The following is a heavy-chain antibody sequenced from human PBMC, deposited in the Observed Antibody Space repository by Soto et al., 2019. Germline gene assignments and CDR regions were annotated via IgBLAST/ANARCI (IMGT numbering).Heavy chain of an antibody. CDR2: ISSSGSTI. V-gene: IGHV3-11*01. CDR1: GFTFSDYY. J-gene: IGHJ4*02. Sequence: HVQLVESGGGLVKPGGSLRLSCAASGFTFSDYYISWIRQAPRKGLEWVSYISSSGSTIYYADSVKGRLTISRDNAKNSRYLQMNSLRVEDTAVYYCASYDSGSYYERTFDYWGPGTLVTVSS. D-gene: IGHD1-26*01. CDR3: ASYDSGSYYERTFDY.